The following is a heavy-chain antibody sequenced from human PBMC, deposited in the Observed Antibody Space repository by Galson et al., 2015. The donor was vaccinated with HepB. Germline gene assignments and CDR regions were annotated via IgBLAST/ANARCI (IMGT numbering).Heavy chain of an antibody. CDR2: LSNNDNFI. V-gene: IGHV3-21*01. D-gene: IGHD1-26*01. CDR1: GFRFSSYF. J-gene: IGHJ3*02. Sequence: SLRLSCAASGFRFSSYFMNWVRQAPGKGLEWVSSLSNNDNFIYYAHSVKGRFTISRDNAKSSLYLQMNSLRAEDTAVYYCVRRGASWDTPPGEALDIWGQGTMVTVSS. CDR3: VRRGASWDTPPGEALDI.